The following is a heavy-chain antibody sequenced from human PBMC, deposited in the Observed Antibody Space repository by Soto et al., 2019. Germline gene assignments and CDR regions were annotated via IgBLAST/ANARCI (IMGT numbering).Heavy chain of an antibody. CDR2: IYYSGST. J-gene: IGHJ4*02. CDR3: ARRGAYGDYDY. D-gene: IGHD4-17*01. CDR1: GGSISSYY. Sequence: SETLSLTCTVSGGSISSYYWSWIRQPPGKGLEWIGYIYYSGSTNYNPSIKSRVTISVDTSKNQFSLKLSSVTAADTAVYYCARRGAYGDYDYWGQGTLVTVSS. V-gene: IGHV4-59*01.